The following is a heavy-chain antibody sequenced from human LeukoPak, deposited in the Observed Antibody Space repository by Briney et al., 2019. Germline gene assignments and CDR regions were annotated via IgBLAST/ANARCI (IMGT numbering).Heavy chain of an antibody. V-gene: IGHV1-69*04. Sequence: SVKVSCKASGGTFSSYAISWVRQAPGQGLEWMGRIIPILGIANYAQKFQGRVTITADKSTSTAYMELSSLRSEDTAVYYCATGGTRGAYYGMDVWGQGTMVTVSS. CDR1: GGTFSSYA. D-gene: IGHD7-27*01. CDR3: ATGGTRGAYYGMDV. CDR2: IIPILGIA. J-gene: IGHJ6*02.